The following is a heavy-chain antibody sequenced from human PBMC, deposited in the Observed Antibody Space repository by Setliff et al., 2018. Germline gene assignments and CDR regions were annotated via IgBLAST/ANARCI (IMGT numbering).Heavy chain of an antibody. CDR1: GFTFSTYR. D-gene: IGHD6-19*01. CDR3: EGRAVADRGFDI. Sequence: PGGSLRLSCAASGFTFSTYRMHWVRQAPGKGLEWVAVIWDDGVKKYHADSVKGRFTISRDNSKNTLYLQMNSLRAEDTAVYYCEGRAVADRGFDIWGQGTTVTVSS. J-gene: IGHJ3*02. V-gene: IGHV3-33*08. CDR2: IWDDGVKK.